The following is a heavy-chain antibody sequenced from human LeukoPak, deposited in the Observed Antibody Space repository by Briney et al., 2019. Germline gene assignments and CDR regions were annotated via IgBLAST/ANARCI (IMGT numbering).Heavy chain of an antibody. V-gene: IGHV1-18*01. CDR2: ISTYNGNT. CDR1: GYTFTSYG. J-gene: IGHJ4*02. Sequence: ASVKVSCKASGYTFTSYGISWVRQAPGQGLEWMGWISTYNGNTNYAQKLQGRVTMTTDTSTSTAYMELRSLRSDDTAVYYCARLSMVRGVIITYYFDYWGQGTLVTVSS. CDR3: ARLSMVRGVIITYYFDY. D-gene: IGHD3-10*01.